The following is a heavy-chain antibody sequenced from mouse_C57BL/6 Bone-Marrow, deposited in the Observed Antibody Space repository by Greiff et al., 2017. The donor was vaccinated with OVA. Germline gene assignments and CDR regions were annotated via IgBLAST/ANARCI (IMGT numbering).Heavy chain of an antibody. CDR2: IYPGGGYT. Sequence: VQLQQSGAELVRPGTSVKMSCKASGYTFTNYWIGWAKQRPGHGLEWIGDIYPGGGYTNYNEKFKGKATLTADKSSSTAYMQFSSLTSEDSAIYYCASRDSSGFYYFDYWGQGTTLTVSS. CDR3: ASRDSSGFYYFDY. D-gene: IGHD3-2*02. J-gene: IGHJ2*01. V-gene: IGHV1-63*01. CDR1: GYTFTNYW.